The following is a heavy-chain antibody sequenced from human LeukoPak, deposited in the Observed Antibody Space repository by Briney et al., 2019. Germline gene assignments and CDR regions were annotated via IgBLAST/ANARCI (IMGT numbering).Heavy chain of an antibody. Sequence: GGSLRLSCVASGFTFTSDAMNWVRQAPGKGLEWVSSTVSRGTTQYADSVKGRFTVSRDTSKNTLYLQMNSLRAGDTAVYYCAKCSTSAYTTGWCNWVDPWGQGTLVTVSS. J-gene: IGHJ5*02. CDR3: AKCSTSAYTTGWCNWVDP. V-gene: IGHV3-23*01. CDR2: TVSRGTT. CDR1: GFTFTSDA. D-gene: IGHD6-19*01.